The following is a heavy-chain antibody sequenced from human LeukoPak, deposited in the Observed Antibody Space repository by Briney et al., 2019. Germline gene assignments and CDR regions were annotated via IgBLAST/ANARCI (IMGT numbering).Heavy chain of an antibody. CDR3: ARTYYYDSSGYYYH. CDR1: GFTFSDYY. Sequence: GGSRRLSCAASGFTFSDYYMSWIRQAPGKGLEWVSYISSSGSTIYYADSVKGRFTISRDNAKNSLYLQMNSLRAEDTAVYYCARTYYYDSSGYYYHWGQGTLVTVSS. V-gene: IGHV3-11*01. J-gene: IGHJ4*02. CDR2: ISSSGSTI. D-gene: IGHD3-22*01.